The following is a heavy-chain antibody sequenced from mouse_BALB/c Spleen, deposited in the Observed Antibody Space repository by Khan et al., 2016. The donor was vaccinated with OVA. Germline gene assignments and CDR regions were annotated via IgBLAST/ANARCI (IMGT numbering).Heavy chain of an antibody. CDR1: GYTFTNYW. CDR2: IYPSDSYS. V-gene: IGHV1-69*02. CDR3: TREGGEGSWFAY. Sequence: QVQLKESGIELVRPGASVKLSCKASGYTFTNYWINWVKQRPGQGLEWIGNIYPSDSYSNYNQRFKDKATLTVDKSSSTAYLLLNSPTSEDSAVYDCTREGGEGSWFAYWGQGTLVTVSA. J-gene: IGHJ3*01.